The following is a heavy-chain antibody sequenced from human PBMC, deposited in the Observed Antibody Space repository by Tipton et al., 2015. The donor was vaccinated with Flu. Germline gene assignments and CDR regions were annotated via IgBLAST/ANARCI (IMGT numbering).Heavy chain of an antibody. CDR2: ISGSGGST. CDR1: GFTFSSYA. J-gene: IGHJ2*01. CDR3: AKDGSGSSRSYWYFDL. V-gene: IGHV3-23*01. Sequence: GSLRLSCAASGFTFSSYAMSWVRQAPGKGLEWVSAISGSGGSTYYADSAKGRFTISRDNSKNTLYLQMNSLRAEDTAVYYCAKDGSGSSRSYWYFDLWGRGTLVTVSS. D-gene: IGHD1-26*01.